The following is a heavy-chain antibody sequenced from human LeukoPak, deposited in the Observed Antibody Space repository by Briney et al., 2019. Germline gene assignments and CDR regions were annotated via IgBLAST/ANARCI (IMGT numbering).Heavy chain of an antibody. D-gene: IGHD3-22*01. CDR1: GFTFSSYS. Sequence: GGSLRLSCAASGFTFSSYSMNWVRQAPGKGLEWVAVISYDGSNKYYADSVKGRFTISRDNSKNALYLQMNSLRAEDTAVYYCARDLYRIVVVPHYFDYWGQGTLVTVSS. CDR2: ISYDGSNK. V-gene: IGHV3-30*03. J-gene: IGHJ4*02. CDR3: ARDLYRIVVVPHYFDY.